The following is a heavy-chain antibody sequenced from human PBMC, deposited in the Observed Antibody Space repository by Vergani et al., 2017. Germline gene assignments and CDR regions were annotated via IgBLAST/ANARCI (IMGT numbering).Heavy chain of an antibody. D-gene: IGHD3-10*01. CDR1: GFTFSSYG. CDR3: ARDRYYGSGSYRVGYGMDV. Sequence: QVQLVESGGGVVQPGRSLRLSCAASGFTFSSYGMHWVRQAPGKGLEWVAVIWYDGSNKYYADSVKGRFTSSRDNSKNTLYLQMNSLRAEDTAVYYCARDRYYGSGSYRVGYGMDVWGQGTTVTVSS. J-gene: IGHJ6*02. V-gene: IGHV3-33*01. CDR2: IWYDGSNK.